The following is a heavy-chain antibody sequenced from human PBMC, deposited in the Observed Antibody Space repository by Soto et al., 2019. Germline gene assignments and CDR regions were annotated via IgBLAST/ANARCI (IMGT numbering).Heavy chain of an antibody. D-gene: IGHD3-10*01. V-gene: IGHV4-59*01. J-gene: IGHJ4*02. CDR2: IYYLGST. Sequence: SETLSLTCTVSGASMSEYFWSWIQQSPGKGLEWIGYIYYLGSTDYNPSLKSRVTISVDTSKRQFSLRLTSVTAADTAVYYCARDGYDGSGSPYPAFWGPGTQVTVSS. CDR3: ARDGYDGSGSPYPAF. CDR1: GASMSEYF.